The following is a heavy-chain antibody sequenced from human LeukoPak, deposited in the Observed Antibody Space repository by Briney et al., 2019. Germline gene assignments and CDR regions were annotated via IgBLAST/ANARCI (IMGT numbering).Heavy chain of an antibody. V-gene: IGHV1-46*01. D-gene: IGHD1-20*01. J-gene: IGHJ6*03. CDR1: GYILTSYY. CDR2: INPSGGSI. CDR3: ARDPFDNWNDVGYYYYMDV. Sequence: ASVKVSCKASGYILTSYYMYWVRQAPGQGLEWMGIINPSGGSIRYARKFQGRVTMTRDTSISTAYMELSRLRSDDTAVYYCARDPFDNWNDVGYYYYMDVWGKGTTVTVSS.